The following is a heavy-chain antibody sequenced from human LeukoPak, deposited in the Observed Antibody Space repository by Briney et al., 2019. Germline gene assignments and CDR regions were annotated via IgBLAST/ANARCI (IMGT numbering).Heavy chain of an antibody. Sequence: GGSLRLSCAASGFTFSNYSMNWVRQAPGKGLEWVSYISSSGSNIYYADSVKGRFTISRDNAKNSLFLQMNSLRVEDTAVYYCARELRVGTAFDLWGRGTLVTVSS. CDR2: ISSSGSNI. CDR3: ARELRVGTAFDL. D-gene: IGHD3-10*01. CDR1: GFTFSNYS. J-gene: IGHJ2*01. V-gene: IGHV3-48*04.